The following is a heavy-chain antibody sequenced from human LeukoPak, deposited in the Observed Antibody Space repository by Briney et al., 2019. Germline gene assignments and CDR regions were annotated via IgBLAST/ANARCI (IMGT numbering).Heavy chain of an antibody. J-gene: IGHJ5*02. V-gene: IGHV1-2*02. CDR2: INPNSGGT. Sequence: ASVKVSCKTSGYSFTDYYMHWVRQAPGQGLEWLGWINPNSGGTSSAQRFQGRVTMTRDTSITTVYMEVSWLTSDDTAIYYCARADRLDGGPYLIGPWGQGTLVTVSS. CDR3: ARADRLDGGPYLIGP. D-gene: IGHD2-21*01. CDR1: GYSFTDYY.